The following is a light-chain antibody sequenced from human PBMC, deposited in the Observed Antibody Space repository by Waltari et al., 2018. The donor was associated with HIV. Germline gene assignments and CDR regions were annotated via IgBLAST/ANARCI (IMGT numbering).Light chain of an antibody. V-gene: IGKV3-20*01. CDR3: QQYGTSPPYT. CDR2: GAS. CDR1: QTISSTY. J-gene: IGKJ2*01. Sequence: VLTQSPGTLSLSPGERATLSCRASQTISSTYLAWYQQKPGQAPRLLIYGASSRATGIPDRFSGSGSGTDFTLTISRLEPEDFAVYYCQQYGTSPPYTFGQGTKVEIK.